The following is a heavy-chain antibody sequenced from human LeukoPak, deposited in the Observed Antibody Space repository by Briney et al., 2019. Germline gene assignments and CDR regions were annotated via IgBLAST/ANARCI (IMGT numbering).Heavy chain of an antibody. CDR2: IYYSGST. CDR1: GGSVSSNIYS. D-gene: IGHD3-22*01. Sequence: SETLSLTCTVSGGSVSSNIYSWGWIRQPPGKGLEWIGSIYYSGSTYYNPSLKSRVTISVDTSKNQFSLKLSSVTAADTAVYYCARESSSSGYYYAANAFDIWGQGTMVTVSS. V-gene: IGHV4-39*07. CDR3: ARESSSSGYYYAANAFDI. J-gene: IGHJ3*02.